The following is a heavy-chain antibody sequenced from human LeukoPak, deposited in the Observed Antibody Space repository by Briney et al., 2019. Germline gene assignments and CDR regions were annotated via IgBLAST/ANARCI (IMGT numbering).Heavy chain of an antibody. V-gene: IGHV3-30*18. J-gene: IGHJ6*03. CDR3: GKDIAMDGYYYYYYIDV. CDR1: GGSISSHN. CDR2: VSYDGSNK. Sequence: TLSLTCAVSGGSISSHNWWSWVRQPPGKGLEWVAVVSYDGSNKYYAESVKGRFTISRDNSKNTLYLQMNSLRAEDTAVYYCGKDIAMDGYYYYYYIDVWGKGTTVTVSS. D-gene: IGHD5-18*01.